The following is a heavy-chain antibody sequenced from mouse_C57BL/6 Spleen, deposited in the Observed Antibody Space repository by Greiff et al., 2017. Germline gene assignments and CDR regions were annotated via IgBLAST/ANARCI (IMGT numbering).Heavy chain of an antibody. Sequence: QVQLKQSGAELVRPGASVTLSCKASGYTFTDYEMHWVKQTPVHGLEWIGAIDPETGGTAYNQKFKGKAILTADKSSSTAYMELRSLTSEDSAVYYCTREGYDYDVVASYWGQGTLVTVSA. V-gene: IGHV1-15*01. J-gene: IGHJ3*01. D-gene: IGHD2-4*01. CDR3: TREGYDYDVVASY. CDR2: IDPETGGT. CDR1: GYTFTDYE.